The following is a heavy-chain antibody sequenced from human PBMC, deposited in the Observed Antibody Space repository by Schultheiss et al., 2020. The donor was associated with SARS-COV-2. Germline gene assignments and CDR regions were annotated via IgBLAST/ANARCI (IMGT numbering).Heavy chain of an antibody. CDR2: IIPIFGTA. CDR3: ARDRGVAGTNNWFDP. CDR1: GGTFSSYA. D-gene: IGHD6-19*01. J-gene: IGHJ5*02. V-gene: IGHV1-69*06. Sequence: SVKVSCKASGGTFSSYAISWVRQAPGQGLEWMGGIIPIFGTANYAQKFQGRVTITADKSTSTVYMELSSLTSDDTAVYYCARDRGVAGTNNWFDPWGQGTLVTVSS.